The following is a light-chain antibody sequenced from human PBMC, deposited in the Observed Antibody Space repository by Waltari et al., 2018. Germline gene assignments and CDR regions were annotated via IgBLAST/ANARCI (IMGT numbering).Light chain of an antibody. CDR1: QSVSSN. Sequence: EIVMTQPPATLSVSPGERATLSCRASQSVSSNLAWYQQKPGQAPRLLIYGASTRATGIPARFSGSGSGTEFTLTISSLQSEDFAVYYCQQSRAFGQGTKVEIK. CDR3: QQSRA. CDR2: GAS. J-gene: IGKJ1*01. V-gene: IGKV3-15*01.